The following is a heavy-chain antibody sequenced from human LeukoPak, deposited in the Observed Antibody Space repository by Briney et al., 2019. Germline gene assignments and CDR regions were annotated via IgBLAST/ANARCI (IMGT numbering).Heavy chain of an antibody. CDR2: ISSSGSTM. CDR3: AREGSTVYFDY. Sequence: GGSLRLSCAASGFTFSSYEMNWVRQAPGKGLEWVSYISSSGSTMYYADSVKGRFTISRDNAKNSLSLQMNSLRAEDTAVYYCAREGSTVYFDYWGQGTLVTVSS. J-gene: IGHJ4*02. CDR1: GFTFSSYE. V-gene: IGHV3-48*03. D-gene: IGHD4-17*01.